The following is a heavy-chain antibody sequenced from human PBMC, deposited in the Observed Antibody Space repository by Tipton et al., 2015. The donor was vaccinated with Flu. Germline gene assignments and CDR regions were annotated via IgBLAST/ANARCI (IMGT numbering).Heavy chain of an antibody. CDR1: GFIFSHYG. J-gene: IGHJ4*02. D-gene: IGHD3-3*01. CDR3: VKDELGFLGENYFDF. Sequence: SLRLSCTASGFIFSHYGMNWVRQAPGKGLEWVSGINRSGDKTYYADSVKGRLTISRDNSKDTLYLQMNSLKVEDTARYYCVKDELGFLGENYFDFWGQGTLVAVSS. V-gene: IGHV3-23*01. CDR2: INRSGDKT.